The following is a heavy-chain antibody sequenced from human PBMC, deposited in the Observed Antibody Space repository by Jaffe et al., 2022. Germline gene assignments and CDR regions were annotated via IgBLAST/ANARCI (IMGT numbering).Heavy chain of an antibody. V-gene: IGHV3-30*02. D-gene: IGHD3-3*01. CDR1: GFTFSSYG. CDR2: IRYDGSNK. CDR3: AKDRGITIFGVVHDAFDI. J-gene: IGHJ3*02. Sequence: QVQLVESGGGVVQPGGSLRLSCAASGFTFSSYGMHWVRQAPGKGLEWVAFIRYDGSNKYYADSVKGRFTISRDNSKNTLYLQMNSLRAEDTAVYYCAKDRGITIFGVVHDAFDIWGQGTMVTVSS.